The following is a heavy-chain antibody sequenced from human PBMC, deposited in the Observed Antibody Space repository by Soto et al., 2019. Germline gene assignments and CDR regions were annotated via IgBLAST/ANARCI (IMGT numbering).Heavy chain of an antibody. D-gene: IGHD6-19*01. CDR3: ARRNEGSGWFLFDY. V-gene: IGHV3-49*03. CDR1: GFTFGDYA. Sequence: GGSLRLSCTASGFTFGDYAMSWFRQAPGKGLEWVGFIRSKAYGGTTEYAASVKGRFTISADKSISTAYLQWSSLKASDTAMYYCARRNEGSGWFLFDYWGQGTLVTVSS. CDR2: IRSKAYGGTT. J-gene: IGHJ4*02.